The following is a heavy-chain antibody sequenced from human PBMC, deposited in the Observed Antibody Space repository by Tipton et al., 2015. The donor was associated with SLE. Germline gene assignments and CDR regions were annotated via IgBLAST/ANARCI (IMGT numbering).Heavy chain of an antibody. D-gene: IGHD5-18*01. CDR1: GDSISTYY. V-gene: IGHV4-59*07. Sequence: TLSLTCTVSGDSISTYYWSWIRQPPGKGLEWIGYIYYSGTTNFNPSLKTRVTMSVDTSKNQFSLKLSSVTAADTAVYYCARMGISYGKYHFDYWGQGTLVTVSS. CDR2: IYYSGTT. CDR3: ARMGISYGKYHFDY. J-gene: IGHJ4*02.